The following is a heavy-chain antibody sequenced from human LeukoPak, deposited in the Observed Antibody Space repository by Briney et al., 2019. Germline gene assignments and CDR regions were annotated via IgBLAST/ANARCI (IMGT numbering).Heavy chain of an antibody. D-gene: IGHD6-6*01. J-gene: IGHJ4*02. Sequence: PGGSLRLSCAASGFTFSSYAMSWVRQAPGKGLEWVSDISGSGGSTYYADSVKGRFTISRDNSKNTLYLQMNSLRAEDTAVYYCAREEAARGYFDYWGQGTLVTVSS. V-gene: IGHV3-23*01. CDR3: AREEAARGYFDY. CDR2: ISGSGGST. CDR1: GFTFSSYA.